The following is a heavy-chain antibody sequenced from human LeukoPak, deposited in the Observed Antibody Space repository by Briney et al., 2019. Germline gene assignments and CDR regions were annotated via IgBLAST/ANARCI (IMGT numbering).Heavy chain of an antibody. J-gene: IGHJ5*02. V-gene: IGHV1-2*02. CDR1: GYTFTGYY. D-gene: IGHD3-10*01. CDR2: INPNSGGT. Sequence: ASVKVSCKASGYTFTGYYMHWVRQAPGQGLEWMGWINPNSGGTNYAQKFQGRVTMTRDTSTSTAYMELRSLRSDDTAVYYCARHRSRMVRGGDWFDPWGQGTLVTVSS. CDR3: ARHRSRMVRGGDWFDP.